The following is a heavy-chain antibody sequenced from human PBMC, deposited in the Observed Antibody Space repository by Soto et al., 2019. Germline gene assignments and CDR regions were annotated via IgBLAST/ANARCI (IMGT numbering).Heavy chain of an antibody. CDR2: IYYSGGT. CDR3: ARDTGWGLGY. J-gene: IGHJ4*02. V-gene: IGHV4-4*02. CDR1: GDSINSNYC. D-gene: IGHD6-19*01. Sequence: SETLSLTCAVSGDSINSNYCWTWVRQPPGKGLEWIAEIYYSGGTSYNPSLKSRVTISMDESKNQFSLNLTSVTAADTAMYYCARDTGWGLGYWGQGTLVTVSS.